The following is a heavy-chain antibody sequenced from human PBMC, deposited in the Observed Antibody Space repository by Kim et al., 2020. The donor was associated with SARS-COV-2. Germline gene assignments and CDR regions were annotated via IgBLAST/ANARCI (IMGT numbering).Heavy chain of an antibody. D-gene: IGHD3-16*01. Sequence: GGSLRLSCAASGFTFTSYGMHWVRQAPGKGLEWVANIDQDGSNKYYVDSVKGRFTISRDNAKNSVFLQMNSLRAEDTAVYYCVRGVMAYWGQRTLVTLSS. CDR3: VRGVMAY. CDR2: IDQDGSNK. J-gene: IGHJ4*02. CDR1: GFTFTSYG. V-gene: IGHV3-7*03.